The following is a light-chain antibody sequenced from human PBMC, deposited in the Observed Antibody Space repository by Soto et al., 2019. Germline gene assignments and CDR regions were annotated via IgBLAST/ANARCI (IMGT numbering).Light chain of an antibody. CDR3: HQYGSSPT. CDR1: QSVSSY. V-gene: IGKV3-11*01. Sequence: EIVLTQSPATLSLSPGERATLSCRASQSVSSYLAWYQQKPGQAPRLLIYDASNRATGIPARFSGSGSGTDFTLTISSLEPEDFAVYYCHQYGSSPTFGQGTKVEIK. J-gene: IGKJ1*01. CDR2: DAS.